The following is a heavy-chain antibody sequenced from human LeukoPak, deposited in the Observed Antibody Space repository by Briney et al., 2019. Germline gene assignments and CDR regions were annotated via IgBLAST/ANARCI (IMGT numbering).Heavy chain of an antibody. V-gene: IGHV3-30-3*01. Sequence: PGRSLRLSCAASGFTFSSYAMHWVRQAPGKGLEWVAVISYDGSNKYYADSVKGRFTISRDNSKNTLYLQMNSLRAEDTAVYYCARNSGWYSFDSWGQGTLVTVSS. D-gene: IGHD6-19*01. CDR1: GFTFSSYA. J-gene: IGHJ4*02. CDR3: ARNSGWYSFDS. CDR2: ISYDGSNK.